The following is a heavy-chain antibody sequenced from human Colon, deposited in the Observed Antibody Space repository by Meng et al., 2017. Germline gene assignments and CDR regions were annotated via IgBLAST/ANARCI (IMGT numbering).Heavy chain of an antibody. CDR3: AMIRGLIISL. Sequence: QVQLQQWGAGLLKPSETLSLTCAVYGGSFSGFYWSWIRQPPGKGLEWIGEINHSGSTTYNPSLKSRVTFSVDTSKNQFSLKLSSVTAADTAMYYCAMIRGLIISLWGQGTLVTVSS. J-gene: IGHJ4*02. CDR1: GGSFSGFY. V-gene: IGHV4-34*01. D-gene: IGHD3-10*01. CDR2: INHSGST.